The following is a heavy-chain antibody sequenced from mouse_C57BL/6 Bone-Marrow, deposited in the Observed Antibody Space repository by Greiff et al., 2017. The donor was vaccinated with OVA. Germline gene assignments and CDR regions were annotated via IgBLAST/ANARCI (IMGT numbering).Heavy chain of an antibody. CDR2: IWTGRGT. V-gene: IGHV2-9-1*01. CDR3: ARQGYWYFEV. Sequence: QVQLKESGPGLVAPSQSLSITCTVSGFSFTSYAISWVRQPPGKGLEWLGVIWTGRGTNYNSALKSRLSISKDNSKSQVFLKMNSLQTDDTARYYCARQGYWYFEVWGTGTTVTVSS. CDR1: GFSFTSYA. J-gene: IGHJ1*03.